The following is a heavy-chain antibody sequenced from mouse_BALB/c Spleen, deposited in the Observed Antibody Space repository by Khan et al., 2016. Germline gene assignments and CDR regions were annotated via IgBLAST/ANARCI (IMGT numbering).Heavy chain of an antibody. J-gene: IGHJ3*01. CDR3: ARNRYGNYYFAY. CDR1: GFSLSSYG. D-gene: IGHD2-10*02. V-gene: IGHV2-2*02. CDR2: IWSGGRT. Sequence: VQLQESGPGLVQPSQSLSIACTVSGFSLSSYGVHWVRQSPGKGLEWLGVIWSGGRTDYNAAFKSRLNISKDNSKSQVFFKMNSLQANDTAIYXCARNRYGNYYFAYWGQGTLVTVSA.